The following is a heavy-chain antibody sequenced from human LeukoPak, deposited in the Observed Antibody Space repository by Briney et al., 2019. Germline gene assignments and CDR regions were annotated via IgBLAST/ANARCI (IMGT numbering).Heavy chain of an antibody. CDR3: ARGLKDDSSGYYDFDY. Sequence: SETLPLTCAVYGGSFSGYYWSWIRQPPGKGLEWIGEINHSGSTNYNPSLKSRVTISVDTSKNQFSLKLSSVTAVDTAVYYCARGLKDDSSGYYDFDYWGQGTLVTVSS. CDR2: INHSGST. CDR1: GGSFSGYY. J-gene: IGHJ4*02. V-gene: IGHV4-34*01. D-gene: IGHD3-22*01.